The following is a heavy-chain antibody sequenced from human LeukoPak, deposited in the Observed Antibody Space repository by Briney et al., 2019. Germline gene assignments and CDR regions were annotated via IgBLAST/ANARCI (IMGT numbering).Heavy chain of an antibody. J-gene: IGHJ2*01. Sequence: GGSLRLSCAASGFTFYSYGMNWVRQAPGKGLEWVSGINRSGDSTSYADSVKGRFTISRDNSKNTLYLQMNSLRAEDTAVYYCARDGIVVVTAIFYWYFDLWGRGTLVTVSS. D-gene: IGHD2-21*02. CDR2: INRSGDST. V-gene: IGHV3-23*01. CDR1: GFTFYSYG. CDR3: ARDGIVVVTAIFYWYFDL.